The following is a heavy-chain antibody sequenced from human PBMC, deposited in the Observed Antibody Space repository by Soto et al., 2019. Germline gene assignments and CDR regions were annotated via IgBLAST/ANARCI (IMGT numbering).Heavy chain of an antibody. CDR3: TRGNYCAFHH. J-gene: IGHJ3*01. D-gene: IGHD1-7*01. Sequence: EVQLVESGGVLIKPGGSLRLSCAASGFTFSDEWMNWVRQAPGKGLEWVGRIKNKPNGETTDYAAPVKGRFTISRDDSESRLYLQMNNLKTDDTAVYYCTRGNYCAFHHWGQGTLVTVSS. CDR1: GFTFSDEW. V-gene: IGHV3-15*07. CDR2: IKNKPNGETT.